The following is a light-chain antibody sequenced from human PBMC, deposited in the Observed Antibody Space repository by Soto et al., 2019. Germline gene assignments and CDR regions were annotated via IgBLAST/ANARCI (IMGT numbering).Light chain of an antibody. CDR1: QSISTY. CDR3: QQSYSTPRT. CDR2: AAF. Sequence: DIQMTQSPSSLSASVGDRVTIPCRASQSISTYLHWYQQKPGKAPKLLIYAAFSLQSGVPSRFSGSGSGTDFTLTISSLQPEDFATYYCQQSYSTPRTFGQGTKVDIK. J-gene: IGKJ1*01. V-gene: IGKV1-39*01.